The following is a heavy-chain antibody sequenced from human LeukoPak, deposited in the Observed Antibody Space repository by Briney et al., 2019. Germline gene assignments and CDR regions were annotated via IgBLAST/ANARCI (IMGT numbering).Heavy chain of an antibody. Sequence: GGFLRLSCAASGFTFSSYSMNWVRQAPGKGLEWVSAISGSGGSTYYADSVKGRFTISRDNSKNTLYLQMNSLRAEDTAVYYCAKAGAAVATKDYWGQGTLVTVSS. CDR3: AKAGAAVATKDY. D-gene: IGHD6-19*01. V-gene: IGHV3-23*01. CDR2: ISGSGGST. CDR1: GFTFSSYS. J-gene: IGHJ4*02.